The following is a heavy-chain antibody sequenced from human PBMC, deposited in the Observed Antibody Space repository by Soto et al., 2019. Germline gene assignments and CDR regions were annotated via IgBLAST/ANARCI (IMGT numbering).Heavy chain of an antibody. CDR1: GYSFTSYW. CDR2: IDPSDSYT. V-gene: IGHV5-10-1*01. CDR3: ARRFGDYYYYYGMDV. Sequence: PGESLKISCKGSGYSFTSYWISWVRQMPGKGLEWVGRIDPSDSYTNYSPSFQGHVTISADKSISTAYLQWSSLKASDTAMYYCARRFGDYYYYYGMDVWGQGTTVTVSS. J-gene: IGHJ6*02. D-gene: IGHD3-16*01.